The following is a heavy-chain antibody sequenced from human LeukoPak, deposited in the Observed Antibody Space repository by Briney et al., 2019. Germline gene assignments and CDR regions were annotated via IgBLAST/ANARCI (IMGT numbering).Heavy chain of an antibody. D-gene: IGHD3-10*01. CDR3: ARVGSEEWFDNWFDP. CDR2: ISAYNGNT. V-gene: IGHV1-18*01. CDR1: GYTFTSYG. Sequence: ASVKVSCKASGYTFTSYGISWVRQAPGQGLEWMGWISAYNGNTNYAQKLQGRVTMTTDTSTSTACMELRSLRADDTAVYYCARVGSEEWFDNWFDPWGQGTLVTVSS. J-gene: IGHJ5*02.